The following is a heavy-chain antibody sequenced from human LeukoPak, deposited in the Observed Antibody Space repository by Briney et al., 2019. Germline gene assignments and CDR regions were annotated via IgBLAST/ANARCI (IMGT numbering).Heavy chain of an antibody. CDR3: ERGRLYYYGSGEYNWFDP. V-gene: IGHV4-34*01. CDR2: INHSGST. CDR1: GGSFSGYY. D-gene: IGHD3-10*01. Sequence: SETLSLTCAVYGGSFSGYYWSWIRQPPGKGVEWIGEINHSGSTNYNPSLKSRVTISVHTYKNQFSLKVSSVTAADRAVYYCERGRLYYYGSGEYNWFDPGREGTLVTVS. J-gene: IGHJ5*02.